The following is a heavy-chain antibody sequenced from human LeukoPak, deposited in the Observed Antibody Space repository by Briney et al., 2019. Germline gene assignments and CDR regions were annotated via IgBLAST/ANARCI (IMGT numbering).Heavy chain of an antibody. CDR3: AKAKRGSWYPHFGY. Sequence: GRSLRLSCAASGFTFDDYAMHWVRQAPGKGLEWVSGINWNSGSIGYADSVKGRFTISRDNAKNSLYLQMNSLRAEDTALYYCAKAKRGSWYPHFGYWGQGTLVTVSS. J-gene: IGHJ4*02. D-gene: IGHD6-13*01. CDR2: INWNSGSI. CDR1: GFTFDDYA. V-gene: IGHV3-9*01.